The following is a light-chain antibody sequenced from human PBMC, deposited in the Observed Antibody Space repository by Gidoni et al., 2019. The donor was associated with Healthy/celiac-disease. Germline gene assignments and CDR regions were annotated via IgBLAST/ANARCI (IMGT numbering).Light chain of an antibody. CDR2: GAS. Sequence: EIVMTPSPATLSVSPGERATLSCRASQSVRSNLAWYQQKPGQAPRLLIYGASTRATGIPARFSGSGSGTEFTLTISSLQSEDFAVYYCQQYNNWPPYTFXXXTKLEIK. J-gene: IGKJ2*01. CDR3: QQYNNWPPYT. V-gene: IGKV3-15*01. CDR1: QSVRSN.